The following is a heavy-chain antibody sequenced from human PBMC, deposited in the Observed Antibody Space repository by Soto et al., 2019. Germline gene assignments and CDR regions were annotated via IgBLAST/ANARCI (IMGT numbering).Heavy chain of an antibody. CDR3: ARELEGGVFDI. CDR2: LSYTGST. V-gene: IGHV4-30-4*01. CDR1: GGPVIDAYSC. D-gene: IGHD2-8*02. J-gene: IGHJ3*02. Sequence: SETLSLTCTVSGGPVIDAYSCLTGIRQPPGKGLEWMGYLSYTGSTYYNPSLRNRATISVDESSNHLSLRLSSVTAADTAVYYCARELEGGVFDIWGRGTLVTVSS.